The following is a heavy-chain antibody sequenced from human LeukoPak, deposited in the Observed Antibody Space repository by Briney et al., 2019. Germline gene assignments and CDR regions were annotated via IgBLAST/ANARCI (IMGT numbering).Heavy chain of an antibody. CDR1: GGSISSYY. J-gene: IGHJ3*02. Sequence: SETLSLTCTVSGGSISSYYWNWIRQPPGKGLEWIGYIYYSGTTNYNPSLKSRVSMSVDTSKNQFSLKLSSVTAADTAVYYCAGAGRWEGRPHAFDIWGQGTMVAVSS. CDR2: IYYSGTT. CDR3: AGAGRWEGRPHAFDI. V-gene: IGHV4-59*01. D-gene: IGHD1-26*01.